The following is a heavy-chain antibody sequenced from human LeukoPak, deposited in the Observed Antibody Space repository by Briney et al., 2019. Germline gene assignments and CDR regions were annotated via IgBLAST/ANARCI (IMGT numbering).Heavy chain of an antibody. CDR3: GRSQTIKAPHCQSSAEEEHYLHRMDL. D-gene: IGHD1/OR15-1a*01. Sequence: SETLSLTCTVSGVSISSYYWSWIRQPPGKGLEWIGYIYYSGSTNYNPSLKSRVTISVDTSKNQFSLKLSSVTAADTAVYYCGRSQTIKAPHCQSSAEEEHYLHRMDLWGQRT. CDR1: GVSISSYY. V-gene: IGHV4-59*01. J-gene: IGHJ6*02. CDR2: IYYSGST.